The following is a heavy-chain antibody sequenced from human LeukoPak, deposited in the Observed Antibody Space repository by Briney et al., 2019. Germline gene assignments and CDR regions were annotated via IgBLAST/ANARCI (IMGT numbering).Heavy chain of an antibody. Sequence: PSETLSLTCAVYGGSFSGYYWSWIRQPPGKGLEWIGEINHSGSTNYNPSLKSRVTISVDTSKNQFSLKLSSVTAADTAVYCCARGGYFDLWGRGTLVTVSS. J-gene: IGHJ2*01. V-gene: IGHV4-34*01. CDR3: ARGGYFDL. CDR1: GGSFSGYY. CDR2: INHSGST.